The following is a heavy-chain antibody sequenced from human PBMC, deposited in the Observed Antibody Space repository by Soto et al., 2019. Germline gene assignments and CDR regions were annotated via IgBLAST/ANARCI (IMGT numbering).Heavy chain of an antibody. J-gene: IGHJ4*02. CDR2: INSDGSST. D-gene: IGHD2-15*01. V-gene: IGHV3-74*01. Sequence: PGGSLRLSCAASGFTFSSYWMHWVRQAPGKGLVWVSRINSDGSSTSYTDSVKGRFTISRDNAKNTLYLQMNSLRAEDTAVYYCARGNGGNQPFDYWGQGTLVTVSS. CDR1: GFTFSSYW. CDR3: ARGNGGNQPFDY.